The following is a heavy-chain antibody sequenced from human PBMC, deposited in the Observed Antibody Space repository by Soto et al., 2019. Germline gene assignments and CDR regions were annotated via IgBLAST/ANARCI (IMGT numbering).Heavy chain of an antibody. CDR2: ISGSGGST. J-gene: IGHJ4*02. V-gene: IGHV3-23*01. CDR3: AKVYRYYDSSGYHSSLIDY. D-gene: IGHD3-22*01. CDR1: GFTFSSYA. Sequence: GESLKISCAASGFTFSSYAMSWVRQAPGKGPEWVSAISGSGGSTYYADSVKGRFTISRDNSKNTLYLQMNSLRAEDTAVYYCAKVYRYYDSSGYHSSLIDYWGQGTLVTVSS.